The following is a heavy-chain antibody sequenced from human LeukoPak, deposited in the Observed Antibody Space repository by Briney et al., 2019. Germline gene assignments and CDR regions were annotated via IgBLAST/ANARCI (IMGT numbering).Heavy chain of an antibody. CDR1: GVSFSTYY. V-gene: IGHV4-34*01. D-gene: IGHD4-17*01. CDR2: VNHSGYT. Sequence: PSETLSLTCDVSGVSFSTYYWSWIRQSPEKGLEWIGEVNHSGYTNLNPSLKSRVTISVDTSKNQFSLKLSSVTAADTAVYYCARQLYGSDCWGQGTLVTVSS. J-gene: IGHJ4*02. CDR3: ARQLYGSDC.